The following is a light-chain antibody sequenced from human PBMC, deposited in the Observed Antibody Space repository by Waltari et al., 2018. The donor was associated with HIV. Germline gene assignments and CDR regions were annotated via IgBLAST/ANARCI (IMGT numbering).Light chain of an antibody. CDR1: QSVSSN. Sequence: EIVMTQSPATLSVSPGETATLSCRASQSVSSNLAWYQQKPGQAPRLLMYGAFTRATGIPAMFSGGGSGTEFTLTITSLQSEDFAVYYCQQYNNWPTWTFGQGTKVEIK. V-gene: IGKV3-15*01. CDR3: QQYNNWPTWT. CDR2: GAF. J-gene: IGKJ1*01.